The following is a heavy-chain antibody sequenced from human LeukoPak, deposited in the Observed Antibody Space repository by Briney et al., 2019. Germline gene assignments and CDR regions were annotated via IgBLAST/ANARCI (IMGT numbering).Heavy chain of an antibody. D-gene: IGHD6-6*01. CDR1: GFTFSSYA. CDR3: ANDPEYSSSPRMDY. J-gene: IGHJ4*02. Sequence: GGSLRLSCAASGFTFSSYAMHWVRQAPGKGLEWVAFIRYDGSNKYYADSVKGRFTISRDNSKNTLYLQMNSLRAEDTAVYYCANDPEYSSSPRMDYWGQGTLVTVSS. V-gene: IGHV3-30*02. CDR2: IRYDGSNK.